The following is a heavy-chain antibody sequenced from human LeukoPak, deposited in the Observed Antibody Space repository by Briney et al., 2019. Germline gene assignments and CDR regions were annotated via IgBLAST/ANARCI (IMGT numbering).Heavy chain of an antibody. Sequence: PSETLSLTCAVYGGSFSGYYWSWIRQPPGKGLEWIGEINHSGSTNYNPSLKSRVTISVDTSKNQFSLKLSPVTAADTAVYYCARGLEGATTGVGYWGQGTLVTVSS. CDR2: INHSGST. CDR1: GGSFSGYY. CDR3: ARGLEGATTGVGY. V-gene: IGHV4-34*01. D-gene: IGHD1-26*01. J-gene: IGHJ4*02.